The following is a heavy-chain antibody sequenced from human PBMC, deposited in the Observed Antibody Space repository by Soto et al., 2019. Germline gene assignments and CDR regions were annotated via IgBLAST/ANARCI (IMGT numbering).Heavy chain of an antibody. CDR3: AGAQEGQCRYFA. Sequence: GASVKVSGKASNYTFTKSGISWVRQAPGQGLEWMGGVSGYNGDTNYAQKFQGRVTITADESTSTAYMELSSLRSEDTAVYYCAGAQEGQCRYFAWGQGTMVTVSS. D-gene: IGHD3-9*01. CDR2: VSGYNGDT. J-gene: IGHJ5*02. CDR1: NYTFTKSG. V-gene: IGHV1-18*01.